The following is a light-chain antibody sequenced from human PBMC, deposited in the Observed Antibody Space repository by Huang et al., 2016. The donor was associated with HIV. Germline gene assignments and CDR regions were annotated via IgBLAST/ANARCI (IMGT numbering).Light chain of an antibody. CDR3: QQYFSTPT. J-gene: IGKJ2*01. Sequence: IVMTQSPESLSVSLGERATINCKSSQSVLYKSDKRNYVAWYQEKPGQSPKVIIYWASTRRSGVPDRIRSGGSGTNFTLTIDSFQAEDVALYCCQQYFSTPTFGLGTKLEI. CDR2: WAS. CDR1: QSVLYKSDKRNY. V-gene: IGKV4-1*01.